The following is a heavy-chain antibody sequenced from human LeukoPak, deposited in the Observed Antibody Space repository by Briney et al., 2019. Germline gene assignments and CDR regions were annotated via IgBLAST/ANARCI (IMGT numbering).Heavy chain of an antibody. CDR3: ARRGFFSNWFDP. V-gene: IGHV4-34*01. Sequence: SETLSLTCAVYGGSFSGYYWSWIRQPPGKGLEWIGEINHSGSTNYNPSLKSRVTISVDTSKNQFSLKLSSVTAADTAVYYCARRGFFSNWFDPWGQGTLVTVSS. J-gene: IGHJ5*02. CDR2: INHSGST. D-gene: IGHD3-10*01. CDR1: GGSFSGYY.